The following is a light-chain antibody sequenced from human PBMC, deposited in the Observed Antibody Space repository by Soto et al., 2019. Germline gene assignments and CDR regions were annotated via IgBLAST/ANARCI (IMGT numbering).Light chain of an antibody. J-gene: IGKJ4*01. Sequence: TQSTDTMTVAPWERVNLSCRPSQSVSSSYLAWYQQKPGQAPRLLIYGASSRATGIPDRFSGSGSGTDFIRTLSRHEPEDSAAYYCHQYATSSITFRGGTKVDIK. CDR1: QSVSSSY. CDR3: HQYATSSIT. V-gene: IGKV3-20*01. CDR2: GAS.